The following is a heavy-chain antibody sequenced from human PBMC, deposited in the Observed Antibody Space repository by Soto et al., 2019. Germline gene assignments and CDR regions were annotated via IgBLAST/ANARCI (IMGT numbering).Heavy chain of an antibody. J-gene: IGHJ6*02. CDR3: ARGRVATGPLDQVYYYYGMDV. D-gene: IGHD3-9*01. CDR1: GYTFTSYG. Sequence: AAVKVSCKASGYTFTSYGISWVQQARGQGLEWMGWISAYNGNTNYAQKLQGRVTMTTDTSTSTAYMELRSLRSDDTAVYYCARGRVATGPLDQVYYYYGMDVWGQGTTVTVSS. V-gene: IGHV1-18*01. CDR2: ISAYNGNT.